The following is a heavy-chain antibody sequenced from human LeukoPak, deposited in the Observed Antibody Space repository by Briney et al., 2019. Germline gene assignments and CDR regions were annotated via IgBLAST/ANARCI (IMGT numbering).Heavy chain of an antibody. CDR2: IYYSGST. V-gene: IGHV4-31*03. J-gene: IGHJ4*02. CDR3: AGGDVDTALVDF. D-gene: IGHD5-18*01. Sequence: PSQTMSLTCTVSGGSISSGDYYWGWIRQHPGKGLEWFGYIYYSGSTYYNPSLKSRVTTSIDTSENQFSLILSSVTAADTAVYYCAGGDVDTALVDFWGQGTLVTVSS. CDR1: GGSISSGDYY.